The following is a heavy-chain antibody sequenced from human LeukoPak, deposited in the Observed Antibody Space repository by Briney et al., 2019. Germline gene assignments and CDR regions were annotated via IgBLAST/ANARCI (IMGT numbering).Heavy chain of an antibody. V-gene: IGHV3-48*03. CDR1: GFTFSSYE. CDR3: AREGTAMVSFDY. CDR2: ISSGGNTI. Sequence: PGGSLRLSCAASGFTFSSYEMSWVRQAPGKGLEWVSYISSGGNTIYYADSVKGLFTISRDNAKNSLYLQMNSLRAEDTAVYYCAREGTAMVSFDYWGQGTLVTVSS. J-gene: IGHJ4*02. D-gene: IGHD5-18*01.